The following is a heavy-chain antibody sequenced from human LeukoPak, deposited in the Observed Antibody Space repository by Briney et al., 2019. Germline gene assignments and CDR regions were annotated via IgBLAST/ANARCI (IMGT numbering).Heavy chain of an antibody. D-gene: IGHD3-3*01. J-gene: IGHJ5*02. V-gene: IGHV4-34*01. CDR2: INLSGST. CDR1: GGSFSGYY. Sequence: PSETLSLTCAVYGGSFSGYYWRWIRQPPGKGLEWIGEINLSGSTNYNPSLKSRVTISVDTSKNQFSLKLSSVTAADTAVYYCARKPLYDFWTGNSKLNWFDPWGQGTLVTVSS. CDR3: ARKPLYDFWTGNSKLNWFDP.